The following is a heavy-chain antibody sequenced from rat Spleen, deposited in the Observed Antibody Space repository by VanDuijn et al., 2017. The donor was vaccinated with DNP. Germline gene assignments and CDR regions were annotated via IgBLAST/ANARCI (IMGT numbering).Heavy chain of an antibody. CDR2: IGSAAYAP. V-gene: IGHV5-22*01. J-gene: IGHJ2*01. CDR3: VRWNSGHFDY. Sequence: EVQLVESGGGLVQPGRSLKLSCAASGFTFSAYYMAWVRQAPAKGLEWVAYIGSAAYAPYYGDSVKGRFTISRDNAKSTLYLQMNSHRSEDMATYYCVRWNSGHFDYWGQGVMVTVSS. D-gene: IGHD4-3*01. CDR1: GFTFSAYY.